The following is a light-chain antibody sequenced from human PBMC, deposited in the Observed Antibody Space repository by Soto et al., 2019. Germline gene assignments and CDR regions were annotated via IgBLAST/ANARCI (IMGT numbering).Light chain of an antibody. CDR1: SSDVGGYNY. J-gene: IGLJ1*01. V-gene: IGLV2-11*01. CDR3: CSSAGSYTNYV. Sequence: QSALTQPRSVSGSPGQSVTISCTGTSSDVGGYNYVSWYQQHPGKAPKLMIYDVSKRPSGVPDRFSGSKSGNTASLTISGLQAEDEADDYCCSSAGSYTNYVFGTGTKVTVL. CDR2: DVS.